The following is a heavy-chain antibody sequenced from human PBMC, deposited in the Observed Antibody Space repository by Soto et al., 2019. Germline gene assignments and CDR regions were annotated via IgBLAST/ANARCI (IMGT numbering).Heavy chain of an antibody. CDR1: GFTFSSYD. CDR3: ARSLGYSYGLDY. J-gene: IGHJ4*02. CDR2: IGTAGDT. Sequence: GGSLRLSCAASGFTFSSYDMHWVRQATGKGLEWVSAIGTAGDTYYPGSVKGRFTISSENAKNSLYLQMNSLRAEDTAVYYCARSLGYSYGLDYWGQGTLVTVSS. V-gene: IGHV3-13*01. D-gene: IGHD5-18*01.